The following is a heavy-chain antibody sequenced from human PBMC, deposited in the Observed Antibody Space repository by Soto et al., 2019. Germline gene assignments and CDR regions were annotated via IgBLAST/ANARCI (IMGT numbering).Heavy chain of an antibody. V-gene: IGHV3-33*01. CDR1: GFTFSTSG. CDR3: ARVGMVRGNVAYFFDY. D-gene: IGHD3-10*01. CDR2: IYYDGTNK. Sequence: QVHLVESGGGVVQPGTSLRLSCAASGFTFSTSGMHWVRQAPGKGLEWVAVIYYDGTNKHYADSVRGRFTVARDNSKNTVYLEMNRLRGGDTAVYYCARVGMVRGNVAYFFDYWGQGTLVTVSS. J-gene: IGHJ4*02.